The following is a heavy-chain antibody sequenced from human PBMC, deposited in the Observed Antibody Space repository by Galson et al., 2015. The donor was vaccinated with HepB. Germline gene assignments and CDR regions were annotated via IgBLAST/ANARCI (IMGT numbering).Heavy chain of an antibody. V-gene: IGHV4-34*01. CDR2: INHSGST. CDR1: GGSFSGYY. Sequence: ETLSLTCAVYGGSFSGYYWSWIRQPPGKGLEWIGEINHSGSTNYNPSLKSRVTISVDTSKNQFSLKLSSVTAADTAVYYCARGYYYGSGSNHDAFDIWGQGTMVTVSS. CDR3: ARGYYYGSGSNHDAFDI. D-gene: IGHD3-10*01. J-gene: IGHJ3*02.